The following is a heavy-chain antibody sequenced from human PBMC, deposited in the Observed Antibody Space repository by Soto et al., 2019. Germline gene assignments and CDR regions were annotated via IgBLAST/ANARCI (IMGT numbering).Heavy chain of an antibody. D-gene: IGHD1-1*01. CDR1: GGTFSSQT. CDR3: ARPAVNDLDADSSAFDI. V-gene: IGHV1-69*02. CDR2: VIPIIGEG. Sequence: QVQLVHSGAEVKEPGSSVKVSCKVSGGTFSSQTINWVRQVPGQGLEWMGSVIPIIGEGKYAQSFLGRVTITADRSTSTAYRELSSLRSEDTAVYYCARPAVNDLDADSSAFDIWGQGTMVTVSS. J-gene: IGHJ3*02.